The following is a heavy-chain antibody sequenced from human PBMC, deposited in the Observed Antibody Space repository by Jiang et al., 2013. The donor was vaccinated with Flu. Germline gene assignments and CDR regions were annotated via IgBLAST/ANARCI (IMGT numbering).Heavy chain of an antibody. CDR2: IYYSGST. CDR1: GGSVNSGNYY. J-gene: IGHJ4*02. Sequence: GSGLVKPSETLSLTCTVSGGSVNSGNYYWAWIRQPPGKGLEWIGYIYYSGSTKYNPSLKSRATISVDTSKNQFSLKLSSVSAADTAVYYCARDSTYCSDGSCYSFDYWGQGTLVTVFS. V-gene: IGHV4-61*01. D-gene: IGHD2-15*01. CDR3: ARDSTYCSDGSCYSFDY.